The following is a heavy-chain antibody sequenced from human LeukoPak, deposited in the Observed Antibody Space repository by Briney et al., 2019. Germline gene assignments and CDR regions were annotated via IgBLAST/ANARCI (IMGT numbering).Heavy chain of an antibody. CDR2: MNPKSGNT. Sequence: ASVKVSCKASGYTFTRYDINWVRQATGQGLEWMGWMNPKSGNTGHAQKFQGRVTITRDTSISTVYMELSSLRSEDTAVYYCTTDPEGGDYDFSFDYWGQGTLVTVSS. J-gene: IGHJ4*02. CDR3: TTDPEGGDYDFSFDY. D-gene: IGHD4-17*01. CDR1: GYTFTRYD. V-gene: IGHV1-8*03.